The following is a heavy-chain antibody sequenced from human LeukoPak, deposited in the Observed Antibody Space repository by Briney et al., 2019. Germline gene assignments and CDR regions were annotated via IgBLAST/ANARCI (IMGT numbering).Heavy chain of an antibody. CDR2: ISSSSSYI. CDR3: ARDGKIYDSSGYYYYFDY. Sequence: GGSLRLSCAASGFTFSSYSMNWVRLAPGKGLEWVSSISSSSSYIYYADSVKGRFTISRDNAKNSLYLQMNSLRAEDTAVYYCARDGKIYDSSGYYYYFDYWGRGTLVTVSS. V-gene: IGHV3-21*01. J-gene: IGHJ4*02. D-gene: IGHD3-22*01. CDR1: GFTFSSYS.